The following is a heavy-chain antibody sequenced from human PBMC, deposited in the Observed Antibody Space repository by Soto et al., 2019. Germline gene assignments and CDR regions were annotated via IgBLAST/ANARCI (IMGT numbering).Heavy chain of an antibody. V-gene: IGHV4-31*03. CDR3: ARAPYCTNGVCYTRAEERDSYYYGMDV. J-gene: IGHJ6*02. CDR2: IYYSGST. Sequence: SETLSLTSTVSGGSISSGGYYWSWIRQHPGKGLEWIGYIYYSGSTYYNPSLKSRVTISVDTSKNQFSLKLSSVTAADTAVYYCARAPYCTNGVCYTRAEERDSYYYGMDVWGQGTTFTVSS. CDR1: GGSISSGGYY. D-gene: IGHD2-8*01.